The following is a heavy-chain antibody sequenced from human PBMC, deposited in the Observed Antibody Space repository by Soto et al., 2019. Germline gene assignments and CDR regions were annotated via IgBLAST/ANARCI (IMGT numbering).Heavy chain of an antibody. V-gene: IGHV4-59*08. CDR1: GGSITTYY. CDR3: VCGGVLDALDI. J-gene: IGHJ3*02. D-gene: IGHD2-21*01. CDR2: VSYSGST. Sequence: SETLSLTCAVSGGSITTYYWSWIRQPPGKGLEWIGHVSYSGSTNYNPSLKSRVTISVDTSKNQFSLKLSSVTAADTAVYYCVCGGVLDALDIWGQGTMVTVSS.